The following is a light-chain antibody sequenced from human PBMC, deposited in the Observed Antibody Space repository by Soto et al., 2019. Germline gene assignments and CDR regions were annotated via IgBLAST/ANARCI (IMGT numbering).Light chain of an antibody. V-gene: IGLV2-14*01. CDR1: SEDIGAYDY. CDR3: SSYRSSDSLAV. J-gene: IGLJ1*01. Sequence: QCALTQPASVSASPGQSIFISCTGTSEDIGAYDYVSWYQQHPGKAPKLILYAVNDRPSGVSSRFSGSKSGNTASLTISGVQPDDEADCYCSSYRSSDSLAVFGTETKVTAL. CDR2: AVN.